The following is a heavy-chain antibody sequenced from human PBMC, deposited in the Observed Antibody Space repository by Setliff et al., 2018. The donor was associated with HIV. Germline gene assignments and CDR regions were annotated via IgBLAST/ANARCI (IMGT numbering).Heavy chain of an antibody. D-gene: IGHD6-19*01. CDR1: DDPISSYY. CDR3: ARIQWLVPGGWFDP. V-gene: IGHV4-59*05. CDR2: LYYSGNT. J-gene: IGHJ5*02. Sequence: SETLSLTCYVTDDPISSYYWSWVRQPAGKGLEWIGRLYYSGNTYYNPSLKSRITLSVDTSKNQFSLRLTSVTASDTAVYYCARIQWLVPGGWFDPWGQGTLVTVS.